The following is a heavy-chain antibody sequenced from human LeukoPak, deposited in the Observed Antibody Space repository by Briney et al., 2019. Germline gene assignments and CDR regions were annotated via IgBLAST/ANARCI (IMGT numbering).Heavy chain of an antibody. CDR1: GFTFSSFG. CDR2: IRYDGSNK. V-gene: IGHV3-30*02. D-gene: IGHD1-26*01. CDR3: AKKSGAAFYNWFDP. Sequence: PGGSLRLSCAASGFTFSSFGMHWVRQAPGKGLEWVAYIRYDGSNKKYADSLEGRFTISRDNSKNALYLQIDSLRPEVTAVYYCAKKSGAAFYNWFDPWGQGTLVTVSS. J-gene: IGHJ5*02.